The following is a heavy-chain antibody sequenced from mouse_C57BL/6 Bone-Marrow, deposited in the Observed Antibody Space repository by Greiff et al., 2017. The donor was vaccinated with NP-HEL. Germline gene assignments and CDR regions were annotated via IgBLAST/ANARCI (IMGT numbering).Heavy chain of an antibody. Sequence: EVKLMESGGGLVQPKGSLKLSCAASGFSFNTYAMNWVRQAPGKGLEWVARIRSKSNNYATYYADSVKDRFTISRDDSESMLYLQMNNLKTEDTAMYYCGGRRQIGVMDYWGKGTSVTVSS. CDR2: IRSKSNNYAT. V-gene: IGHV10-1*01. D-gene: IGHD3-2*01. CDR1: GFSFNTYA. J-gene: IGHJ4*01. CDR3: GGRRQIGVMDY.